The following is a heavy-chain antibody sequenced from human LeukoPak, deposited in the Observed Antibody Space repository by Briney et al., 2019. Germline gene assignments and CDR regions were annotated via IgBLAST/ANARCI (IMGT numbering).Heavy chain of an antibody. Sequence: GGSLRLSCAASGFTFSSYAMGWVRQAPGKGLEWVSAISGSGGSTYYADSVKGRFTISRDNSKNTLYLQMNSLRAEDTAVYYCAKALSGYYYGTVDYWGQGTLVTVSS. D-gene: IGHD3-22*01. CDR1: GFTFSSYA. V-gene: IGHV3-23*01. CDR2: ISGSGGST. CDR3: AKALSGYYYGTVDY. J-gene: IGHJ4*02.